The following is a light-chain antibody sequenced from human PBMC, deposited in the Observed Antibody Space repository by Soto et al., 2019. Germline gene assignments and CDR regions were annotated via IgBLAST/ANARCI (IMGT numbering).Light chain of an antibody. J-gene: IGLJ1*01. CDR1: SSNIRKNY. CDR2: EDN. Sequence: QSVLTQPPSVSAAPGQKVTFTCSGSSSNIRKNYVSWYQQVPGTAPKLLIYEDNKRRSGIPDRFSGSKSGTSATLGITGLQTGDEADYYCGTWDSSLSVFVFGTGTKLTVL. V-gene: IGLV1-51*02. CDR3: GTWDSSLSVFV.